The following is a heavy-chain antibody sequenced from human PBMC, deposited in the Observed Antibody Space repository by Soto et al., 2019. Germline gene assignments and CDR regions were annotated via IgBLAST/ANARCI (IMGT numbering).Heavy chain of an antibody. CDR2: ISYDGSNK. V-gene: IGHV3-30-3*01. CDR1: GFSFSSYA. CDR3: GGDRSRSTCAFDI. Sequence: ALRLSCAASGFSFSSYAMHWVRQAPGKGLEWVAVISYDGSNKYYADSVKGRFTISRDNSKNTLYLQLNSLRAEDTAVYYCGGDRSRSTCAFDIWGPGTM. D-gene: IGHD6-13*01. J-gene: IGHJ3*02.